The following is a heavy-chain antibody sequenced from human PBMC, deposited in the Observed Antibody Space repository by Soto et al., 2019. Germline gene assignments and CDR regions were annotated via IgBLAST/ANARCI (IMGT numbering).Heavy chain of an antibody. V-gene: IGHV1-24*01. D-gene: IGHD2-2*01. CDR2: FDPEDGET. CDR1: GYTLTELS. CDR3: ATARLIVVVPAAMFSWFDP. Sequence: QVQLVQSGAEVKKPGASVKVSCKVSGYTLTELSMHWVRQAPGKGLEWMGGFDPEDGETIYAQKFQGRVTMTEDTSTDTAYTELSSLRSEDTAVYYCATARLIVVVPAAMFSWFDPCGQGTLVTVSS. J-gene: IGHJ5*02.